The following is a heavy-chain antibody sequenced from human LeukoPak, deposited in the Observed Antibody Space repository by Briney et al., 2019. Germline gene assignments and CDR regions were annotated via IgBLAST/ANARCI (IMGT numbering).Heavy chain of an antibody. CDR3: ARHYYDSSGYPSYYYYYYGMDV. CDR1: VGTFNSYA. J-gene: IGHJ6*02. D-gene: IGHD3-22*01. V-gene: IGHV1-69*01. Sequence: ASVKVSCKASVGTFNSYAVSWVRRAPGQRLEWMGGIIPIFCNANYAQKYQGRVTITADESTSTAYMELSSLRYEDMAVYYCARHYYDSSGYPSYYYYYYGMDVWGQGTTVTVSS. CDR2: IIPIFCNA.